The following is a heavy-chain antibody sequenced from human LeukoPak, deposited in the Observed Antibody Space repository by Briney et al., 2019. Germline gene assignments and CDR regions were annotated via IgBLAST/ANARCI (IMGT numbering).Heavy chain of an antibody. Sequence: PSETLSLTCAVYGGSFSGYYWSWIRQPPGKGLEWIGEINHSGSTNYNPSLKSRVTISADTSKNQFSLKLSSVTAADTAVYYCARDIAVAGTDYWGQGTLVTVSS. J-gene: IGHJ4*02. CDR1: GGSFSGYY. V-gene: IGHV4-34*01. CDR2: INHSGST. D-gene: IGHD6-19*01. CDR3: ARDIAVAGTDY.